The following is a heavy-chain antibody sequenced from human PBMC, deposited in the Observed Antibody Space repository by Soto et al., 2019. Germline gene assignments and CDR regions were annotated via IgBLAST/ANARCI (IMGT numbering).Heavy chain of an antibody. J-gene: IGHJ4*02. Sequence: SETLSLTCAVYGGSFSGYYWSWIRQPPGKGLEWIGEINHSGSTNYNPSLKSRVTISVDTSKNQFSLKLSSVTAADTAVYYCARGSSGYYYSLVYWGQGPLVTVSS. CDR1: GGSFSGYY. D-gene: IGHD3-22*01. CDR3: ARGSSGYYYSLVY. V-gene: IGHV4-34*01. CDR2: INHSGST.